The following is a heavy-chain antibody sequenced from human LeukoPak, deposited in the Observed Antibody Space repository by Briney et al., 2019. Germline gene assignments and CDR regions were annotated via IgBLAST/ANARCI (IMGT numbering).Heavy chain of an antibody. D-gene: IGHD2-15*01. CDR1: GGSISDYY. CDR3: ARADCSGGSCYSFVDY. Sequence: SETLSLTCTVSGGSISDYYWSWIRQPPGKGLEWIGYIYYSGSTNYNPSLKSRVTISVDTSKNQFSLKLSSVTAADTAVYYCARADCSGGSCYSFVDYWGQGTLVTVSS. V-gene: IGHV4-59*01. CDR2: IYYSGST. J-gene: IGHJ4*02.